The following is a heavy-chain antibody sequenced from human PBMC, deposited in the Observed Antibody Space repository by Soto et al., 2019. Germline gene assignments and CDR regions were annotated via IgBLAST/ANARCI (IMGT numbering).Heavy chain of an antibody. D-gene: IGHD1-26*01. CDR3: ASGGVGATYFDY. CDR1: GGSFSGCY. Sequence: SETLSRTGAVCGGSFSGCYCTWIRQPPWKGLEWIGEINHSGSTNYNPSLKSRVTISVDTSKNQFSLKLNSVTAAYTAVSYCASGGVGATYFDYWGQRTLVTVSS. CDR2: INHSGST. J-gene: IGHJ4*02. V-gene: IGHV4-34*01.